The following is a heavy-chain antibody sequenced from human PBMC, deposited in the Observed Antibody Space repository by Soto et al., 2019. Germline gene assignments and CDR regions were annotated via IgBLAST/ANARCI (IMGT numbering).Heavy chain of an antibody. CDR1: DDSTSSSY. Sequence: ETLSLTCTVSDDSTSSSYWTWIRQPPGRGLEWIGYVHFSGSPNYNPSLKSRVTISVDTSKSQFSLKLSSVTATDTAVYYCARRGGSGWFFDYWGQGILVTVSS. CDR3: ARRGGSGWFFDY. J-gene: IGHJ4*02. D-gene: IGHD6-19*01. CDR2: VHFSGSP. V-gene: IGHV4-59*08.